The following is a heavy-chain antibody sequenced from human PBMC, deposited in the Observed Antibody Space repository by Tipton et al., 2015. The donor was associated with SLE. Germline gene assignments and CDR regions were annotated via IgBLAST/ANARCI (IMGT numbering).Heavy chain of an antibody. V-gene: IGHV4-4*02. D-gene: IGHD6-13*01. CDR1: GASISSSNW. CDR3: ASSITAAASGWFDP. J-gene: IGHJ5*02. Sequence: TLSLTCVVSGASISSSNWWSWVRQAPGQGLEWIGEIYHSGSTNYNPSLKSRVTISVDKSKNQFSLKLSSVTAADTAVYYCASSITAAASGWFDPWGQGTLVTVSS. CDR2: IYHSGST.